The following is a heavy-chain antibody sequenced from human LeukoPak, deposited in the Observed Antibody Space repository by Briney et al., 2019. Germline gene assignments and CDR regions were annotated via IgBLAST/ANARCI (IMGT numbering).Heavy chain of an antibody. D-gene: IGHD3-10*01. V-gene: IGHV3-23*01. J-gene: IGHJ5*02. Sequence: GGSLRLSCAASGFTFSSYEMNWVRQAPGKGLEWVSAISGSGGSTYYADSAKGRFTISRDNSKNTLYLQMNSLRAEDTAVYYCAKGYGSGSYYFGWFDPWGQGTLVTVSS. CDR1: GFTFSSYE. CDR2: ISGSGGST. CDR3: AKGYGSGSYYFGWFDP.